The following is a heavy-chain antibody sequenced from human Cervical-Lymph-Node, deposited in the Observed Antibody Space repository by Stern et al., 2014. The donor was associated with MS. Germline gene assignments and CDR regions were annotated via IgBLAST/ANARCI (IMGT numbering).Heavy chain of an antibody. CDR1: GGSITSGSYY. CDR3: ASGHRMLLGAF. D-gene: IGHD2-8*01. Sequence: QLQLQESGPGLVKPSQTLSLTCTVSGGSITSGSYYWSWIRQPAGKGLEWIGRFYSSGTTAYNPSLKSRVTISVDTPKNQFSLKLPSVTAADTAVYYCASGHRMLLGAFWGQGSLVTVSS. V-gene: IGHV4-61*02. J-gene: IGHJ4*02. CDR2: FYSSGTT.